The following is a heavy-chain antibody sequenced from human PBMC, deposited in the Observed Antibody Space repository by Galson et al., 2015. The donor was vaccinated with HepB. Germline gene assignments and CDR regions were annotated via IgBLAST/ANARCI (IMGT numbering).Heavy chain of an antibody. Sequence: SLRLSCAASGFNFNYYAINWVRQAPGQGLEYISGITHNWVGTNYADSVKGRFTISIDNSKKSLNLQISSLRPEDTALYYCVKEDILAGFLVGSFHVWGQGTIVTVSS. CDR1: GFNFNYYA. V-gene: IGHV3-64D*06. D-gene: IGHD3-9*01. J-gene: IGHJ3*01. CDR3: VKEDILAGFLVGSFHV. CDR2: ITHNWVGT.